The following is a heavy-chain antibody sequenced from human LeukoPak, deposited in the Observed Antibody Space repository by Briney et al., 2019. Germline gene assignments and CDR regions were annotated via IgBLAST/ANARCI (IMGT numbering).Heavy chain of an antibody. CDR2: ISGSGGST. V-gene: IGHV3-23*01. Sequence: GGSLRLSCAASGFAFNKYWMHWVRQAPGKGLEWVSAISGSGGSTYYADSVKGRFTISRDNSKNTLYLQMNSLRAEDTAVYYCAKADSSSSPSFGFDPWGQGTLVTVSS. CDR3: AKADSSSSPSFGFDP. J-gene: IGHJ5*02. D-gene: IGHD6-6*01. CDR1: GFAFNKYW.